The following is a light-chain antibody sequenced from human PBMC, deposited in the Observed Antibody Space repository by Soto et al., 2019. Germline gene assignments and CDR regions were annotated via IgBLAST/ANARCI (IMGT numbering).Light chain of an antibody. V-gene: IGKV1-6*01. CDR1: QGIRSD. CDR2: DAS. Sequence: AIQMTQSPSSLSASAGDSVTITCRASQGIRSDLSWYQQIPGKAPKLLIYDASHLETGVPSRFSGSGSGTHVSLTIRGLQPEDSATYFCLQHYSYPRTFGQGTRLEIK. J-gene: IGKJ2*01. CDR3: LQHYSYPRT.